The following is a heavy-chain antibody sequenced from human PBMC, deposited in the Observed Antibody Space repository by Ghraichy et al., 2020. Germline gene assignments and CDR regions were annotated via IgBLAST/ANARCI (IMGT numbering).Heavy chain of an antibody. Sequence: GGSLRLSCAASGFTFSSYAMSWVRQAPGKGLEWVSAISGSGGSTYYADSVKGRFTISRDNSKNTLYLQMNSLRAEDTAVYYCAKANYYGSGSYYFAYWGQGTLVTVSS. CDR2: ISGSGGST. CDR1: GFTFSSYA. V-gene: IGHV3-23*01. J-gene: IGHJ4*02. CDR3: AKANYYGSGSYYFAY. D-gene: IGHD3-10*01.